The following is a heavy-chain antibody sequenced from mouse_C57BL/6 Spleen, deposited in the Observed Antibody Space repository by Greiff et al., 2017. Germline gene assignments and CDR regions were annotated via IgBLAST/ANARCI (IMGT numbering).Heavy chain of an antibody. V-gene: IGHV5-17*01. CDR1: GFTFSDYG. CDR3: ATGYYGTYAMDY. Sequence: DVKLVESGGGLVKPGGSLKLSCAASGFTFSDYGMHWVRQAPEKGLEWVAYISSGSSTIYYADTVKGRFTISRDNAKKTLFLQMTSLRSEDTAMYYCATGYYGTYAMDYWGQGTSVTVSS. D-gene: IGHD1-1*01. CDR2: ISSGSSTI. J-gene: IGHJ4*01.